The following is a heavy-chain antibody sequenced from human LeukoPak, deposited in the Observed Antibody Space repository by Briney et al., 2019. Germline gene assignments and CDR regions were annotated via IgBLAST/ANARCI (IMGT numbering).Heavy chain of an antibody. CDR3: VSCGTTTCIIRFDH. CDR2: IKEDGSEK. J-gene: IGHJ4*02. D-gene: IGHD2-2*01. Sequence: PGGSLRLSCAACGFTFSRYWMNWVRQAPGKGLEWVASIKEDGSEKPYVDSVKGRFTISRDNAKNSLYLQMNSLRAEDTAIYYCVSCGTTTCIIRFDHWGQGTLVTVSS. V-gene: IGHV3-7*01. CDR1: GFTFSRYW.